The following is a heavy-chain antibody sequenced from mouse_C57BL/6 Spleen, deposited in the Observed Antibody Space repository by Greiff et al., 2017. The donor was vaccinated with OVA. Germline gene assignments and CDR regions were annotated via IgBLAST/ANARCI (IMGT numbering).Heavy chain of an antibody. V-gene: IGHV1-42*01. CDR2: INPSTGGT. D-gene: IGHD2-2*01. J-gene: IGHJ2*01. CDR3: ARWAGYPDY. CDR1: GSSFTGYY. Sequence: VQLQQSGPELVKPGASVKISCKASGSSFTGYYMNWVKQSPEKSLEWIGEINPSTGGTTYNQKFKAKATLTVDKSASTAYMQLKSLTSEDYSVYYCARWAGYPDYWGQGTTLTVSS.